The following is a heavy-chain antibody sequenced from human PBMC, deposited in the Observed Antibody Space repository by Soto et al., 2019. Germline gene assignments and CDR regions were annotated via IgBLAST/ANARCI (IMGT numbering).Heavy chain of an antibody. CDR1: GFSLSITGVG. CDR2: IYWDDDK. Sequence: QITLKESGPTLVKPTQTLTLTCTFSGFSLSITGVGVGWIRQPPGKALEWLALIYWDDDKRYSPSLKSRLTITKDTSXXQXVXXMTKMDPVDTGTYYCAHTRCIDTSCYLMVSSWFDPWGQGTLVTVSS. V-gene: IGHV2-5*02. CDR3: AHTRCIDTSCYLMVSSWFDP. D-gene: IGHD2-2*01. J-gene: IGHJ5*02.